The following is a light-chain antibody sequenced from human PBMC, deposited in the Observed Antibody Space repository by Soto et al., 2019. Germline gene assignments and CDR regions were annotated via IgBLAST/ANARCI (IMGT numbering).Light chain of an antibody. Sequence: DIQMTQSPSSLSASVGDRVTITCRASQGISNYFAWYQQKPGKVPKLLIYAASTLQAGVPSRFSGSGSGTDFTLTISSLQPEDVATYYCQKHNSGPPYTFGQGTKLEIK. J-gene: IGKJ2*01. CDR2: AAS. CDR3: QKHNSGPPYT. CDR1: QGISNY. V-gene: IGKV1-27*01.